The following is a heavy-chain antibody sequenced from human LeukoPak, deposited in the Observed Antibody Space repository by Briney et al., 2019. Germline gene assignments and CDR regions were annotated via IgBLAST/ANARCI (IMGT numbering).Heavy chain of an antibody. J-gene: IGHJ4*03. CDR1: GYSFTSYW. D-gene: IGHD2-21*02. Sequence: GESLKISCKGSGYSFTSYWIGWVRQMPGKGLEWMGIIYPGDYDIRYSPSFQGQVTISADKSISTAYLQWSSLKASDTAMYYCARRVYCGGDCYWYYFDYWGQGTTVTVSS. CDR2: IYPGDYDI. CDR3: ARRVYCGGDCYWYYFDY. V-gene: IGHV5-51*01.